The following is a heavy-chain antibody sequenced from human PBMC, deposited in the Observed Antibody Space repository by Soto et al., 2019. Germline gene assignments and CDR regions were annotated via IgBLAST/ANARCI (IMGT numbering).Heavy chain of an antibody. Sequence: EVQLVESGGGLVQPGGSLRLSGAASGFTVSSNYMSWVRQAPGKGLEWVSVIYSGGTTYYADSVKGRFTISRDNSKNTLYLQMNSLRAEDTAVYYCARNGDSSDYRGWFDPWGQGTLVTVSS. CDR2: IYSGGTT. CDR1: GFTVSSNY. V-gene: IGHV3-66*01. D-gene: IGHD3-22*01. CDR3: ARNGDSSDYRGWFDP. J-gene: IGHJ5*02.